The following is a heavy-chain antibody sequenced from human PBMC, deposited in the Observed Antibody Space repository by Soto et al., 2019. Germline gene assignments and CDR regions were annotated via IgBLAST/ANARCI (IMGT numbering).Heavy chain of an antibody. Sequence: QVQLVQSGAEVKKPGSSVKVSCKASGGTFSSYAISWVRQAPGQGLEWMGGIIPIFGTANYAQKFQGRVTITADESTSTAYMKLSSLRSDDTAVYYCARSEIVAYCVGDCYPYYFDYWGQGTLVTVAS. J-gene: IGHJ4*02. V-gene: IGHV1-69*12. CDR1: GGTFSSYA. CDR3: ARSEIVAYCVGDCYPYYFDY. CDR2: IIPIFGTA. D-gene: IGHD2-21*02.